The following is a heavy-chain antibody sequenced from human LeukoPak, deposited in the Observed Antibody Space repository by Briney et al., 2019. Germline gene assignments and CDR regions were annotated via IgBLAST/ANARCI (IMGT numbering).Heavy chain of an antibody. J-gene: IGHJ4*02. D-gene: IGHD2-15*01. CDR2: INHSGST. CDR1: GGSFSGYY. V-gene: IGHV4-34*01. CDR3: ASGSCSGGSCYQQF. Sequence: SETLSLTCAVYGGSFSGYYWSWIRQPPGKGLEWIGEINHSGSTNYNPSLKSRVTISVDTSKNQFPLKLSSVTAADTAVYYCASGSCSGGSCYQQFWGQGTLVTVSS.